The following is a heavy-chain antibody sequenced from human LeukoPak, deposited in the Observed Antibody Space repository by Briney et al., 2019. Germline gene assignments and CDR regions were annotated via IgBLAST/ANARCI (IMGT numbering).Heavy chain of an antibody. J-gene: IGHJ4*02. Sequence: ASVKVSCKASGYTFTSYGISWVRQAPGQGLEWMGWISAYNGNTNYAQKLQGRVTMTTDTSTSTAYMELRSLRSDDTAVYYCARDTDDYGDGGGFDYWGQGTLVTVSS. V-gene: IGHV1-18*01. CDR3: ARDTDDYGDGGGFDY. CDR2: ISAYNGNT. D-gene: IGHD4-17*01. CDR1: GYTFTSYG.